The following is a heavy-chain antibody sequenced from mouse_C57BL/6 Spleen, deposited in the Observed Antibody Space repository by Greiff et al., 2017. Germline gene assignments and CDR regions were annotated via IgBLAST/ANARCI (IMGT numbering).Heavy chain of an antibody. D-gene: IGHD1-1*01. V-gene: IGHV1-81*01. Sequence: VQLQQSGAELARPGASVKLSCKASGYTFTSYGISWVKQRTGQGLEWIGEIYPRSGNTYYNEKFKGKATLTADKSSSTAYMELRSLTSEDSAVXFCARAGYGSSTGYFDVWGTGTTVTVSS. CDR1: GYTFTSYG. J-gene: IGHJ1*03. CDR2: IYPRSGNT. CDR3: ARAGYGSSTGYFDV.